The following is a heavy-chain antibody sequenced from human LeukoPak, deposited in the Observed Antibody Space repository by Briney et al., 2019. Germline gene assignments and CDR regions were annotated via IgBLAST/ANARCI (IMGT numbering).Heavy chain of an antibody. Sequence: GGSLRLSCAASGFTFSSYWMHWVRQAAGKGLVWVSRITNDGSSTSHADSVKGRFTISRDNAKNTLYLQMNSLRAEDTAVYYCAREGDYGDYFDYWGQGTLVTVSS. CDR2: ITNDGSST. J-gene: IGHJ4*02. D-gene: IGHD4-17*01. CDR1: GFTFSSYW. V-gene: IGHV3-74*01. CDR3: AREGDYGDYFDY.